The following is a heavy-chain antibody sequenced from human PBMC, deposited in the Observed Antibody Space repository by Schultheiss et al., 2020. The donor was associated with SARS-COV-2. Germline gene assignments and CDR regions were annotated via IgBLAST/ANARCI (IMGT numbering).Heavy chain of an antibody. V-gene: IGHV1-18*01. CDR1: GYTFSDYG. D-gene: IGHD2-15*01. CDR3: ASEWVVVAANWWFDP. CDR2: ITDYNGNT. J-gene: IGHJ5*02. Sequence: ASVKVSCKASGYTFSDYGINWVRQAPGQGLEWLGWITDYNGNTNYAQKLQGRVTMTTDTSTSTAYMELSRLRSDDTAVYYCASEWVVVAANWWFDPWGQGTLVTVSS.